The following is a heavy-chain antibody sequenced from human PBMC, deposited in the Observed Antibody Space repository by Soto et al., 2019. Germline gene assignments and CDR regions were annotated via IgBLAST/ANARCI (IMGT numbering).Heavy chain of an antibody. CDR1: GYSISSGYY. J-gene: IGHJ5*02. Sequence: PSETLSLTCAVSGYSISSGYYWGWIRQPPGKGLEWIGSIYHSGSTYYNPSLKSRVTISVDTSKNQFSLKLSSVTAADTAVYYCARAYCGGDCYSSWFDPWGQGTLVTVSS. D-gene: IGHD2-21*02. V-gene: IGHV4-38-2*01. CDR2: IYHSGST. CDR3: ARAYCGGDCYSSWFDP.